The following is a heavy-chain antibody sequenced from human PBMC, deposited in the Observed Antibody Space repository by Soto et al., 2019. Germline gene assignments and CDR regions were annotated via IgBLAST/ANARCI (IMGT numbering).Heavy chain of an antibody. CDR2: ISGSGDST. V-gene: IGHV3-23*01. CDR3: AKEQKDSSSWSELNY. J-gene: IGHJ4*02. Sequence: GGSLRLSCGASGFTFSNYAMCWVRQAPGKGLEWVSAISGSGDSTYYADSVKGRFTISRDSSKNTLYLQMNSLRAEDTAVYYCAKEQKDSSSWSELNYWGQGTLVTVSS. CDR1: GFTFSNYA. D-gene: IGHD6-13*01.